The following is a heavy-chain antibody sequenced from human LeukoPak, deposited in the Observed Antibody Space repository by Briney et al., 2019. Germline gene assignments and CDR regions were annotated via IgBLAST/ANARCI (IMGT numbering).Heavy chain of an antibody. CDR3: ARSYSNNLFDY. CDR1: GYSFTSYW. J-gene: IGHJ4*02. V-gene: IGHV5-51*01. Sequence: GESLKISCKGSGYSFTSYWIGWVRQMPGKGLEWMGIINPADSDIRYSPSFQGLVTISADKSFSTAYLQWSSLKASDTAMYYCARSYSNNLFDYWGQGTLVTVSS. D-gene: IGHD6-13*01. CDR2: INPADSDI.